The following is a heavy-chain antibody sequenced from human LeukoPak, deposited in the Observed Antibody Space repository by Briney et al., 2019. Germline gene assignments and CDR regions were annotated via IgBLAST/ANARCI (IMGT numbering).Heavy chain of an antibody. CDR2: IYTSGST. CDR3: ARDNPHAMYYYDSGDC. J-gene: IGHJ4*02. V-gene: IGHV4-61*02. CDR1: GGSISSGSAC. Sequence: SETLSLTRAVPGGSISSGSACWSWIRQPGGEGLGWIGRIYTSGSTNYNPSLKSRATVSVATSKNQFFRKLSSVAAAATAVYSCARDNPHAMYYYDSGDCWRRATLVTDPS. D-gene: IGHD3-22*01.